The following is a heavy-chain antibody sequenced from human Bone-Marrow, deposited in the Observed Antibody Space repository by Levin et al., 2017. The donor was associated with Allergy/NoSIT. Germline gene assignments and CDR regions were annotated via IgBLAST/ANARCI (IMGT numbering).Heavy chain of an antibody. Sequence: GGSLRLSCAASGFTFSNAWMSWVRQAPGKGLEWVGRIKSKTDGGTTDYAAPVKGRFTISRDDSKNTLYLQMNSLKTEDTAVYYCTTTELRFLEWLLYRGGDYWGQGTLVTVSS. J-gene: IGHJ4*02. CDR1: GFTFSNAW. D-gene: IGHD3-3*01. CDR3: TTTELRFLEWLLYRGGDY. CDR2: IKSKTDGGTT. V-gene: IGHV3-15*01.